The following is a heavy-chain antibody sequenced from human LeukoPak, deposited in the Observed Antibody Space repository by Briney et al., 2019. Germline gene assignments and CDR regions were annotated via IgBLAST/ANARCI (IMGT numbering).Heavy chain of an antibody. CDR2: INPSGGGT. Sequence: ASVKVSCKASGYTFNNYYLYWVRQAPGQGLEWMGMINPSGGGTSYAQKFQGRVTMTRDTSTRTVYMEVSSLKPEDTAVYYCARQGAYSSAIGMGYWGQGTLVTVSS. J-gene: IGHJ4*02. D-gene: IGHD6-19*01. CDR3: ARQGAYSSAIGMGY. CDR1: GYTFNNYY. V-gene: IGHV1-46*02.